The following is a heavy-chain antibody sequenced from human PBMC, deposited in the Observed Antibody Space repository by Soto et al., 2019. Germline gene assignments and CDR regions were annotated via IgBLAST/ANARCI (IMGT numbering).Heavy chain of an antibody. Sequence: QVQLVESGGGVVQPGRSLRLSCAASGFTFSSYGMHWVRQAPGKGLEWVAVIWYDGSNKYYADSVKGRFTISRDNSKNTLYLQMNSLRAEDTAVYYCARDRDIVVVVAATPSGWFDPWGQETLVTVSS. D-gene: IGHD2-15*01. J-gene: IGHJ5*02. CDR2: IWYDGSNK. V-gene: IGHV3-33*01. CDR3: ARDRDIVVVVAATPSGWFDP. CDR1: GFTFSSYG.